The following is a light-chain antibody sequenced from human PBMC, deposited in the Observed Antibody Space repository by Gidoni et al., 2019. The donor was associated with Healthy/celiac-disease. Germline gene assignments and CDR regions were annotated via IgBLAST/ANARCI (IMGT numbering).Light chain of an antibody. CDR2: GAS. CDR3: QQYGSSPQT. V-gene: IGKV3-20*01. CDR1: QSVSSSY. J-gene: IGKJ3*01. Sequence: EIVLPQSPGTLSLSPGDRATLSCRASQSVSSSYLAWYQQKPGQAPRLLIYGASSRATGIPDRFSGSGSGTDFTLTISRLEPEDFAVYYCQQYGSSPQTFXPXTKVDIK.